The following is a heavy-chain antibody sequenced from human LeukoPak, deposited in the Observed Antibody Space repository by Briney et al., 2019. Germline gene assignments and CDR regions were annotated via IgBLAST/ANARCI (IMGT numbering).Heavy chain of an antibody. CDR1: GFTFSSYA. V-gene: IGHV3-30*04. CDR3: AKTMVRGVQGSWFDP. J-gene: IGHJ5*02. D-gene: IGHD3-10*01. CDR2: ISYDGSNK. Sequence: SGGSLRLSCAASGFTFSSYAIHWVRQAPGKGLEWVAVISYDGSNKYYADSVKGRFTISRDNSKNTLYLQMNSLRAEDTAVYYCAKTMVRGVQGSWFDPWGQGTLVTVSS.